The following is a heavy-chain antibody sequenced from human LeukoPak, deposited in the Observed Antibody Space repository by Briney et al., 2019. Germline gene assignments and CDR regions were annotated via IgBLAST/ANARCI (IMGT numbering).Heavy chain of an antibody. Sequence: GGSLRPSCAASGFTFSNYMMHWVRQAPGKGLVWVSRIKSDGITITYADSVKGRFTISRDNAKNTLYLQMNSLRAEDTAVYYCLRDLNWSLDQWGQGTLVTVSS. CDR3: LRDLNWSLDQ. D-gene: IGHD1-20*01. J-gene: IGHJ4*02. CDR1: GFTFSNYM. V-gene: IGHV3-74*01. CDR2: IKSDGITI.